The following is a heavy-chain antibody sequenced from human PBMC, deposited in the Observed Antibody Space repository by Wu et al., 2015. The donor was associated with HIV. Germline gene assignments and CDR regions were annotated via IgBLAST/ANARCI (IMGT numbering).Heavy chain of an antibody. CDR1: GYTFTGYY. D-gene: IGHD2-2*01. CDR3: ARVADIVVVPAADDAFDI. V-gene: IGHV1-2*02. J-gene: IGHJ3*02. Sequence: QVQLVQSGAEVKKPGASVKVSCKASGYTFTGYYMHWVRQAPGQGLEWMGWINPNSGGTNYAQKFQGRVTMTRDTSISTAYMELSRLRSDDTAVYYCARVADIVVVPAADDAFDIWGQGTMVTVSS. CDR2: INPNSGGT.